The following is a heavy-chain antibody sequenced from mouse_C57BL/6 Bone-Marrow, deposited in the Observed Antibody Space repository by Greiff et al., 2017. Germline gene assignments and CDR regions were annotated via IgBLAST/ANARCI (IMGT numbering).Heavy chain of an antibody. CDR1: GYTFTSYW. J-gene: IGHJ1*01. CDR2: FHPNSGST. CDR3: AEMWGFYWYFDV. Sequence: VKLQQPGAELVKPGASVKLFCKASGYTFTSYWMHWVKQRPGQGLEWIGMFHPNSGSTNYNEKFKSKATLTVDKSSSTSYMQLSSLTSEDSAVYYCAEMWGFYWYFDVWGSGTTVTVTS. V-gene: IGHV1-64*01.